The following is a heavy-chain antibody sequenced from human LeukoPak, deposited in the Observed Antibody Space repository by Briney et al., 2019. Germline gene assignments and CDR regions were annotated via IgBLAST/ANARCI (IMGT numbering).Heavy chain of an antibody. CDR1: GFTFSDDH. CDR2: ISNGGTTI. V-gene: IGHV3-11*04. Sequence: GGSLRLSCAASGFTFSDDHMSWIRQAPGKGLEWVSYISNGGTTIYYAGSVKGRFTISRDNAKNSLYLQMNSLRAEDTAVYYCARGGENHFDSWGQGTLVTVSS. D-gene: IGHD1-14*01. CDR3: ARGGENHFDS. J-gene: IGHJ4*02.